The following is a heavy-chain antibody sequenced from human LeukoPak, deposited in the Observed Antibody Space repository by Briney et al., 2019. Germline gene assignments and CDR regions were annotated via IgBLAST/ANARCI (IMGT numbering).Heavy chain of an antibody. J-gene: IGHJ4*01. CDR3: MARGDSYGLFDY. CDR1: GFTFSDSA. Sequence: GGSLRLSCAASGFTFSDSAMHWVRQASGTGLEWVARIRSKANTYAASYAASVKGRFTISRDNSKNTASLQMNSLKTEDTAVYYCMARGDSYGLFDYWGHGTLVTVSS. V-gene: IGHV3-73*01. CDR2: IRSKANTYAA. D-gene: IGHD5-18*01.